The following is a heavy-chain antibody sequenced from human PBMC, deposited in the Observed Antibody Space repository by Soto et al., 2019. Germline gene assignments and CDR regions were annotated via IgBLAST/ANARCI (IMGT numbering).Heavy chain of an antibody. J-gene: IGHJ4*02. CDR3: ASYRGALYFES. CDR1: GRSMSSNY. V-gene: IGHV4-59*01. CDR2: VFYGGT. D-gene: IGHD3-16*01. Sequence: QVHLQESGPGLVQPSETLSLTCSVSGRSMSSNYWSWIRQSPDKGLEWLGYVFYGGTDYNPSLGGRFSMSVETSKSQFSLKLTSVTVADTAVYYCASYRGALYFESWGPGILVTVSA.